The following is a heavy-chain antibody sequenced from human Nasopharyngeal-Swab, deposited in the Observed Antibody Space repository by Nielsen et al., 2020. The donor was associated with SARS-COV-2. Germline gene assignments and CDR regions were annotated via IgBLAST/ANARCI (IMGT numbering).Heavy chain of an antibody. CDR3: ARGHTSYYYDSSGYYRVY. V-gene: IGHV3-33*01. CDR1: GFTFSSYG. Sequence: GESLKISCAASGFTFSSYGMHWVRQAPGKGLEWVAVIWYDGSNKYYADSVKGRFTISRDNSKNTLYLQMNSLRAEDTAVYYCARGHTSYYYDSSGYYRVYWGQGTLVTVSS. J-gene: IGHJ4*02. D-gene: IGHD3-22*01. CDR2: IWYDGSNK.